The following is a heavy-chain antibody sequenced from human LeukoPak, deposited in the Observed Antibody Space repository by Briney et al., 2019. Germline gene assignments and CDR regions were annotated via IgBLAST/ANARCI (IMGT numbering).Heavy chain of an antibody. V-gene: IGHV3-11*01. D-gene: IGHD3-3*01. J-gene: IGHJ3*02. CDR1: GFTFSDYY. CDR3: ARVGLTTDYDFWSGYRGGDAFDI. CDR2: ISSSGSTI. Sequence: GGSLRLSCAASGFTFSDYYMSWIRQAPGKGLEWVSYISSSGSTIYYADSVKGRFTISRDNAKNSLYLQMNSLRAEDTAVYYCARVGLTTDYDFWSGYRGGDAFDIWGQGTMVTVSS.